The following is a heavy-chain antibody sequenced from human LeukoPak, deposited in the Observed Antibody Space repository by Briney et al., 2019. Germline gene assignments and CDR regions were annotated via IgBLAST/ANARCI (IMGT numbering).Heavy chain of an antibody. Sequence: GGSLRLSCAASGFTFSNFWMSWVRRASGKGLEWVANIKPDGSEKYCVDSVKGRFTISRDNAKSSLYLQMNSLRAEDTTVYYCARIPMIRGIPLGMDVWGQGTTVTVS. CDR3: ARIPMIRGIPLGMDV. CDR1: GFTFSNFW. J-gene: IGHJ6*02. CDR2: IKPDGSEK. D-gene: IGHD3-10*01. V-gene: IGHV3-7*01.